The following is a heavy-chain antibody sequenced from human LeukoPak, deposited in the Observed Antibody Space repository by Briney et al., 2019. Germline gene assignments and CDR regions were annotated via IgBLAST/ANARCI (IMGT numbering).Heavy chain of an antibody. V-gene: IGHV4-38-2*01. CDR3: ARRSDSSGLDY. CDR2: IYHSGST. Sequence: SETLSLTCAVSGYSISSGYYWGWIRQPPGKGLEWIGSIYHSGSTYYNPSLKSRVTISVDTSKNQFSLKLSSVTAADTAVYYCARRSDSSGLDYWGQGNLVTVSS. J-gene: IGHJ4*02. D-gene: IGHD6-19*01. CDR1: GYSISSGYY.